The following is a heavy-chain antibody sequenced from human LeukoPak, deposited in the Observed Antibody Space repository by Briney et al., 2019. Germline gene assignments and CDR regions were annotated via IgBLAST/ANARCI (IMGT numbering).Heavy chain of an antibody. V-gene: IGHV3-7*03. CDR3: AKLLYYYDSSQPY. Sequence: GGSLRLSCTASGFTFGDYAMSWVRQAPGKGLEWVANIKQDGSEKYYVDSVKGRFTISRDNAKNSLYLQMNSLRAEDTAVYYCAKLLYYYDSSQPYWGQGTLVTVSS. CDR1: GFTFGDYA. J-gene: IGHJ4*02. CDR2: IKQDGSEK. D-gene: IGHD3-22*01.